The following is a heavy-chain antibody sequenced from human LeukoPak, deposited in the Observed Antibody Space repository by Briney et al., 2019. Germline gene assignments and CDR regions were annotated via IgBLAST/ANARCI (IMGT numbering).Heavy chain of an antibody. D-gene: IGHD6-6*01. CDR3: ARGRGSSSPFDY. J-gene: IGHJ4*02. Sequence: SETLSLTCAVYGGSFSGYYWSWIRQPPGKGLEWIGEINHSGSTNYNPSLKSRVTISVDTSKNQFSLKLGSVTAADTAVYYCARGRGSSSPFDYWGQGTLVTVSS. CDR2: INHSGST. CDR1: GGSFSGYY. V-gene: IGHV4-34*01.